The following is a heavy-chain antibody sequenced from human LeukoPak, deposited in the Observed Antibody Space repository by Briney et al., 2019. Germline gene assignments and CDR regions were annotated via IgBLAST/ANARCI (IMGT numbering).Heavy chain of an antibody. CDR2: IYYSGST. CDR3: ARVTNVLRFLEWLPAVYYFDY. CDR1: GGSVSSGSYY. V-gene: IGHV4-61*01. J-gene: IGHJ4*02. Sequence: PSETLSLTCTVSGGSVSSGSYYWNWIRQPPGKGLEWIGYIYYSGSTNYNPSLRSRVTISVDTSKNQFSLKLSSVTAADTAVYYCARVTNVLRFLEWLPAVYYFDYWGQGTLVTVSS. D-gene: IGHD3-3*01.